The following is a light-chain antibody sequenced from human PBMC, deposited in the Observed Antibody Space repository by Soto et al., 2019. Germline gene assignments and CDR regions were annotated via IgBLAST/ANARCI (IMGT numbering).Light chain of an antibody. Sequence: QSALTQPASVSGSPGQSITISCTGTSSDVGAYEFVSWYQHHPGKAPKLIIYEVSDRPSGVSDRFSGSKSGNTASLTISGLQTEDEAVYYCSSYTGITTLVFGGGTKVTVL. CDR3: SSYTGITTLV. CDR1: SSDVGAYEF. CDR2: EVS. J-gene: IGLJ2*01. V-gene: IGLV2-14*01.